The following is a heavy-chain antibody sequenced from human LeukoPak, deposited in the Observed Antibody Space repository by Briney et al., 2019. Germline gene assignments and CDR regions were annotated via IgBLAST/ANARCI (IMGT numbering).Heavy chain of an antibody. J-gene: IGHJ5*02. V-gene: IGHV1-69*04. CDR3: ARANSSGTNWFDP. CDR1: GGTFSSYA. CDR2: IIPILGIA. D-gene: IGHD6-19*01. Sequence: ASVKVSCKASGGTFSSYAISWVRQAPGQGLEWMGRIIPILGIANYAQKFQGRVTITADKSTSTAYMELSSLRSEDTAVYYCARANSSGTNWFDPWGQGTLVTVSS.